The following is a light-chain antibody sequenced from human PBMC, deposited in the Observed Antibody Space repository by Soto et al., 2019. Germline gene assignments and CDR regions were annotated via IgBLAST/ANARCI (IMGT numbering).Light chain of an antibody. Sequence: QSALTQPASVSGSPGQSITISCTGTSNDVGRYNYVSWYQQHPGKAPKLMIYDVSSRPSGVSNRFSGSKSGNTASLTISGLQAEDEADYYCSSYTSNNTLVVFGGGTKLTVL. CDR3: SSYTSNNTLVV. CDR1: SNDVGRYNY. J-gene: IGLJ2*01. CDR2: DVS. V-gene: IGLV2-14*03.